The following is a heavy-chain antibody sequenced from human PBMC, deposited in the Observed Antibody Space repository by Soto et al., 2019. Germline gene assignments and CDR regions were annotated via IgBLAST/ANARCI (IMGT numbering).Heavy chain of an antibody. CDR2: IKSKTDGGTT. V-gene: IGHV3-15*07. CDR3: TTFYYDILTGYYSDY. CDR1: GFTFSNAW. Sequence: EVQLVESGGGLVKPGGSLRLSCAASGFTFSNAWMNWVRQAPGKGLEWVGRIKSKTDGGTTDYAAPVKGRFTISRDDSKNTLYLQMNSLKTEDTAVYYCTTFYYDILTGYYSDYWGQGTLVTVSS. J-gene: IGHJ4*02. D-gene: IGHD3-9*01.